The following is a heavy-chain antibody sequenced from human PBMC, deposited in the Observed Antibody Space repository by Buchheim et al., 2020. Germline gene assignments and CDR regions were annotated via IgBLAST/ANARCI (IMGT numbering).Heavy chain of an antibody. Sequence: EVQLLESGGNLVQPGGSLRLSCAASGFTFSTYAMSWVRQAPGKGLEWVSGINTGGDSTYNTDSVRDRFTISRDDSRNTLYVQMNSLRAEDTAIYFCAKTRSISSHYYYGMDVWGQGTT. CDR2: INTGGDST. D-gene: IGHD6-6*01. V-gene: IGHV3-23*01. CDR3: AKTRSISSHYYYGMDV. CDR1: GFTFSTYA. J-gene: IGHJ6*01.